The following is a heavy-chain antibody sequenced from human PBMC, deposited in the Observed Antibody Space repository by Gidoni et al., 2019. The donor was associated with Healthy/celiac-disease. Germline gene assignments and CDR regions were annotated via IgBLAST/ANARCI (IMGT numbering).Heavy chain of an antibody. CDR1: GFTFSSYA. CDR3: VKADLEWLSPFDY. D-gene: IGHD3-3*01. CDR2: ISSNGGST. J-gene: IGHJ4*02. V-gene: IGHV3-64D*06. Sequence: EVQLVESGGGLVQPGGSLRLSCSASGFTFSSYAMHWVRQAPGKGLEYVSAISSNGGSTYYADSVKGRFNISRDNSKNTLYLQMSSLRAEDTAVYYCVKADLEWLSPFDYWGQGTLVTVSS.